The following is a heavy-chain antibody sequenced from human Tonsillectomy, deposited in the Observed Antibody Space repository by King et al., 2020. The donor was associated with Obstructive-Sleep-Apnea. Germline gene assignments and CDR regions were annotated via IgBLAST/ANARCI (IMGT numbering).Heavy chain of an antibody. J-gene: IGHJ4*02. CDR3: ANGIQGYCSGGSCENY. D-gene: IGHD2-15*01. CDR2: ISYDGNNK. V-gene: IGHV3-30*18. Sequence: VQLVESGGGVVQPGRSLRLSCAASGFSFSSFGMNWVRQAPGKGPEWVAAISYDGNNKYYADSGKGRFTISRDNSKSTLDLQMNSLRAEDTAVYYCANGIQGYCSGGSCENYWGQGTLVTVSS. CDR1: GFSFSSFG.